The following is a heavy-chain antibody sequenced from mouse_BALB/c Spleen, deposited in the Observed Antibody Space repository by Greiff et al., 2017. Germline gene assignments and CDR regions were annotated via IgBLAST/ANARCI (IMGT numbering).Heavy chain of an antibody. Sequence: EVQLVESGGGLVQPGGSLKLSCAASGFTFSSYGMSWVRQTPDKRLELVATINSNGGSTYYPDSVKGRFTISRDNAKNTLYLQMSSLKSEDTAMYYCARGFITTNYAMDYWGQGTSVTVSS. CDR2: INSNGGST. D-gene: IGHD1-2*01. V-gene: IGHV5-6-3*01. CDR3: ARGFITTNYAMDY. J-gene: IGHJ4*01. CDR1: GFTFSSYG.